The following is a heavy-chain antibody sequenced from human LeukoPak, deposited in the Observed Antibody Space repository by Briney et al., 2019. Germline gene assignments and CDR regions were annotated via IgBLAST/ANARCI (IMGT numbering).Heavy chain of an antibody. Sequence: SQTLSLTCTVSGGSIRGASYYWSCIRQPAGKGLEWIGRIFTSGSTNYNPSIRSRVTISVDTSKNQFSLKLSSVTAADTAVYYCARAPGPSITMVRGVIPHFDYWGQGTLVTVSS. CDR2: IFTSGST. J-gene: IGHJ4*02. CDR1: GGSIRGASYY. D-gene: IGHD3-10*01. CDR3: ARAPGPSITMVRGVIPHFDY. V-gene: IGHV4-61*02.